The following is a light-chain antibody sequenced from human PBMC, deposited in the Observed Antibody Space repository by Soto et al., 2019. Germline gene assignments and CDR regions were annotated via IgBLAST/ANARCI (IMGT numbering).Light chain of an antibody. J-gene: IGKJ4*02. CDR2: DVS. V-gene: IGKV1-5*01. Sequence: DIQMTQSPSTLSASVGDTVTITCRASRSLSRWLAWYQHKPGKTPKALIHDVSSLESGVPSRFSGSGSGTEFSLTISSLQADYFAIYYCQQHNGRFGGGTKVEIK. CDR3: QQHNGR. CDR1: RSLSRW.